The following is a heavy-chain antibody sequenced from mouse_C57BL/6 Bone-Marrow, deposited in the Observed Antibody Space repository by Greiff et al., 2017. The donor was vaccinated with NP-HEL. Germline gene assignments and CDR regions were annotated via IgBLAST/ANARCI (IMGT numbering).Heavy chain of an antibody. CDR2: INPNNGCT. Sequence: VQLQQSGPELVKPGASVKIPCKASGYTFPDYNMDWVTQSHGKSLEWIGDINPNNGCTIYNQKFKGKATLTVDKSSSTAYMDLRSLTSEDTAVYYCARYGNYYFDYWGQGTTLTVSS. CDR3: ARYGNYYFDY. V-gene: IGHV1-18*01. D-gene: IGHD2-10*02. CDR1: GYTFPDYN. J-gene: IGHJ2*01.